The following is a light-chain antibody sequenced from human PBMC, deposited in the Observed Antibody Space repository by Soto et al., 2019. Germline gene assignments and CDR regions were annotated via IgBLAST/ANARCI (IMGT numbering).Light chain of an antibody. CDR2: DAS. CDR1: QSISSW. Sequence: IHMTQSPSTLSAPVGDTVTITCRASQSISSWLAWYQQKPGKAPKLLIYDASSLESGVPSRFSGSGSGTEFTLTISSLQPDDFATYYCQQYETFGQGTKVDNK. J-gene: IGKJ1*01. V-gene: IGKV1-5*01. CDR3: QQYET.